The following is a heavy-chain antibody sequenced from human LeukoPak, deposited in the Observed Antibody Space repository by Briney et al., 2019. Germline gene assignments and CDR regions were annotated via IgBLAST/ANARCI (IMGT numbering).Heavy chain of an antibody. J-gene: IGHJ4*02. Sequence: SETLSLSCTVSGASVSGSDSNWGWVRQARGKGLEWIGNVYYTGSTAYNPSLKSRVTMSVDTSKNQFSLKMTSVTAADTAVYYCTRLSKGRYFDYIFDYWGQGTLVTVSS. CDR1: GASVSGSDSN. D-gene: IGHD3-9*01. V-gene: IGHV4-39*01. CDR3: TRLSKGRYFDYIFDY. CDR2: VYYTGST.